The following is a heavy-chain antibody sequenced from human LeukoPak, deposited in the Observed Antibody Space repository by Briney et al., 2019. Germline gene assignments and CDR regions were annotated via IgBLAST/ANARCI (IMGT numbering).Heavy chain of an antibody. Sequence: SETLSLTCTVSGGSISSYYWSWIRQPPGKGLEWIGYIYYSGSTNYNPSLKSRVTISIDTSKNQFSLNLSSVTAADTAVYYCARNAATRRSYFDYWGQGILVTVSS. CDR2: IYYSGST. CDR3: ARNAATRRSYFDY. V-gene: IGHV4-59*08. D-gene: IGHD6-6*01. CDR1: GGSISSYY. J-gene: IGHJ4*02.